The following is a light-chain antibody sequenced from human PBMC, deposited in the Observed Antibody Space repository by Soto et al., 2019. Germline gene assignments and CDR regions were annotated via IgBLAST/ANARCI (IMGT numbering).Light chain of an antibody. J-gene: IGLJ1*01. CDR1: SNDIGAYNF. Sequence: QSALPQPASVYGSPGQSITISCTGTSNDIGAYNFVSWYQQHPGKAPKLMIYDVSNRPSGLSNRFSGSKSGSTASLTISGLQAEDEADYYCSSYTTSSLYVFGTGTKVTV. CDR2: DVS. V-gene: IGLV2-14*03. CDR3: SSYTTSSLYV.